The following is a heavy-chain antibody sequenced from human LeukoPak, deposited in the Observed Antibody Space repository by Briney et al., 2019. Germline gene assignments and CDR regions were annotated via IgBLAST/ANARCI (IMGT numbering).Heavy chain of an antibody. CDR1: GRTFSSYA. CDR3: ARDRCSSTSSYPAFTSFDY. CDR2: IIPLFGTA. J-gene: IGHJ4*02. D-gene: IGHD2-2*01. Sequence: SVNVSCKASGRTFSSYAISWVRQASGQGLEWMGGIIPLFGTANYAQKFEGRVTITADESTSTAYMELSSLRSEDTAVYYCARDRCSSTSSYPAFTSFDYWGQGTLVTVSS. V-gene: IGHV1-69*13.